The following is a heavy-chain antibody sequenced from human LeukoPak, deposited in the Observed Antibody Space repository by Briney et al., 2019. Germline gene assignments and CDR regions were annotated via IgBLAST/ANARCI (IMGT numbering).Heavy chain of an antibody. CDR1: GDSVSSNSAA. D-gene: IGHD3-22*01. CDR3: ARDAPYPPHYYDSSGYMFDP. CDR2: TYYRSKWYN. J-gene: IGHJ5*02. V-gene: IGHV6-1*01. Sequence: SQTLSLTCAISGDSVSSNSAAWNWIRQSPSRGLEWLGRTYYRSKWYNDYAVSVKSRITINPDTSKNQFSLQLNSVTPEDTAVYYCARDAPYPPHYYDSSGYMFDPWGQGTLVTVSS.